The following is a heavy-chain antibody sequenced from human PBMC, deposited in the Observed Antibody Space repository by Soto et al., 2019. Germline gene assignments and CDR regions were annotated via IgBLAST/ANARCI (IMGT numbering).Heavy chain of an antibody. CDR1: GFTFSSYA. D-gene: IGHD4-17*01. J-gene: IGHJ3*02. V-gene: IGHV3-30-3*01. CDR2: ISYDGSNK. CDR3: AGGDETTVNDAFDI. Sequence: QVQLVESGGGVVQPGRSLRLSCAASGFTFSSYAMHWVRQAPGKGLEWVAVISYDGSNKYYADSVKGRFTISRDNSKNTLYLQMNSLRAEDTAVYYCAGGDETTVNDAFDIWGQGTMVTVSS.